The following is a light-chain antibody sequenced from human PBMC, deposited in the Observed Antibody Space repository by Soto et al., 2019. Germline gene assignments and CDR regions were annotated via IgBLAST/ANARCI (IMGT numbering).Light chain of an antibody. Sequence: QSVLTQPPSASGTPEQRVTISCSGSSSNIGSNTVNWYQQLPGTAPTLLIYYNNQRPSGVPDRFSGSKSGTSASLAISGLQSEDEAHYYCAAWDDSLYGWVFGGGTKLTVL. J-gene: IGLJ3*02. CDR2: YNN. V-gene: IGLV1-44*01. CDR3: AAWDDSLYGWV. CDR1: SSNIGSNT.